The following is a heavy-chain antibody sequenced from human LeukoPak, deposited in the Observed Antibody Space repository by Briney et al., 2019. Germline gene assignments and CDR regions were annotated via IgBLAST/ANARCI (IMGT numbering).Heavy chain of an antibody. CDR2: ISNNGGRT. J-gene: IGHJ4*02. CDR3: ARDEDTSALSEY. Sequence: GGSLRLSCAGSGFSFSSNTMSWVRQAPGRGLEWVSAISNNGGRTDYADSVKGRFTISRDNSKSTLYLHMDSLRAEDTAVYYCARDEDTSALSEYWGQGTLVTVST. D-gene: IGHD2/OR15-2a*01. V-gene: IGHV3-23*01. CDR1: GFSFSSNT.